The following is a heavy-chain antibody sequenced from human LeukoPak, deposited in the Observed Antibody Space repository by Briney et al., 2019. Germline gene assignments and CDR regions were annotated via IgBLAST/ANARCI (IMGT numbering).Heavy chain of an antibody. V-gene: IGHV3-23*01. Sequence: GGSLRLSCAASGFTFSAFAMTWVRQAPGNGLEWVSTITDDGYNTYSADSVKGRITFSRDNSKNTLSLQLRSLRAEDTAVYYCAKDLSYTSGASDHWGQGTLVTASS. J-gene: IGHJ4*02. CDR1: GFTFSAFA. D-gene: IGHD6-19*01. CDR3: AKDLSYTSGASDH. CDR2: ITDDGYNT.